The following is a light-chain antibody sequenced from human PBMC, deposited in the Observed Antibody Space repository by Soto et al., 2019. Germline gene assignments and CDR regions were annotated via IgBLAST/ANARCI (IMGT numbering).Light chain of an antibody. CDR1: QSISSY. Sequence: DIQMTHSPSSLSASVGDRVTITCRASQSISSYLNWYQQKPGKAPKLLIYDASSLESGVPSRFSGSGSGTEFTLTISSLQPDDFATYYCQQYNSYSAWTFGQGTKVDIK. V-gene: IGKV1-5*01. CDR3: QQYNSYSAWT. CDR2: DAS. J-gene: IGKJ1*01.